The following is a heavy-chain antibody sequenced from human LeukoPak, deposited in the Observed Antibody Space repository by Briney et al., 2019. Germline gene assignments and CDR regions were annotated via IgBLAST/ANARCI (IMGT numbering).Heavy chain of an antibody. D-gene: IGHD3-3*01. CDR3: ARAYDFWSGYRSEYYYYMDV. J-gene: IGHJ6*03. V-gene: IGHV4-59*01. CDR2: IYYSGIT. Sequence: PSETLSLTCTVSGGSISSYYWSWIRQPPGQGLEWIGYIYYSGITNYNPSLKSRVTISVDTSKNQFSLKLSSVTAADTAVYYCARAYDFWSGYRSEYYYYMDVWGKGTTVTVSS. CDR1: GGSISSYY.